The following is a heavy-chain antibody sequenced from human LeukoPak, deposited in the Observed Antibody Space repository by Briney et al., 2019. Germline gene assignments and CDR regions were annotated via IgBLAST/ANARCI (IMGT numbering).Heavy chain of an antibody. CDR1: GYTFISYT. D-gene: IGHD2/OR15-2a*01. CDR3: ARGMCRYGVFYFLADY. CDR2: INTNTGNP. Sequence: ASVKVSCKASGYTFISYTMNWVRQTPGQGLEWMGWINTNTGNPTYAQGFTGRFVFSLDTSVSTAYLQISSLKAEDTAVYYCARGMCRYGVFYFLADYWGQGTLVTVSS. J-gene: IGHJ4*02. V-gene: IGHV7-4-1*02.